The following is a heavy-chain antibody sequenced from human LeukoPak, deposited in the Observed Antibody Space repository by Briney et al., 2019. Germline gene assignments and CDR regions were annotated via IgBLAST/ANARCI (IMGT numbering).Heavy chain of an antibody. CDR1: VDSISIYY. J-gene: IGHJ4*02. Sequence: SETLSLTCTVSVDSISIYYWSCIRHPPRKGREWIGYIYYNGSTKYNTSLKSRVTISVDTSKSQFSLKLSSVTAADTAVYYCARGHLDFDYWGQGALVTVSS. CDR3: ARGHLDFDY. V-gene: IGHV4-59*01. CDR2: IYYNGST.